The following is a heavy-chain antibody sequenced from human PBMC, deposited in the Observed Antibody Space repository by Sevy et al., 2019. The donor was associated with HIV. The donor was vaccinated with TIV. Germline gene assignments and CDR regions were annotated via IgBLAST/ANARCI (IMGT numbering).Heavy chain of an antibody. CDR2: VYYTGST. CDR3: ARDRAGGVGSTYFDY. CDR1: GGSMNGYY. V-gene: IGHV4-59*01. D-gene: IGHD1-26*01. J-gene: IGHJ4*02. Sequence: SETLSLTCTVSGGSMNGYYWNWIRQPPGKGLEYIGYVYYTGSTSSNPSLKSRVSISVDTSKNQFSLELGSVTAADTAVYYCARDRAGGVGSTYFDYWGQGILVTVSS.